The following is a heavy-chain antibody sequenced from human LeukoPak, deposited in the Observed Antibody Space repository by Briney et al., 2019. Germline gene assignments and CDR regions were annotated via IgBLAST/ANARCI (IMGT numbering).Heavy chain of an antibody. Sequence: PGGSLRLSCAASGFTFSSYAMSWVRQAPGKGLEWVSAISGSGGSTYYADSVKGRFTISRDNSKNTLYLQMHSLRAEDTAVYYCAKDLYYYDSSGYFPTHDAFDIWGQGTMVTVSS. CDR1: GFTFSSYA. J-gene: IGHJ3*02. V-gene: IGHV3-23*01. CDR3: AKDLYYYDSSGYFPTHDAFDI. CDR2: ISGSGGST. D-gene: IGHD3-22*01.